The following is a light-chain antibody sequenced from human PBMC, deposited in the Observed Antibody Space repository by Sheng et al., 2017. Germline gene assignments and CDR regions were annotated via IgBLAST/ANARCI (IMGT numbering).Light chain of an antibody. CDR1: SSDVGSYNL. V-gene: IGLV2-23*02. CDR2: EVT. CDR3: CSYVGSSASWV. J-gene: IGLJ3*02. Sequence: QSALTQPASVSGSPGQSITFSCTGLSSDVGSYNLVSWYQQHPGKAPKLMIYEVTKRPSGVSNRFSGSKSGNTASLTISGLQAEDEADYYCCSYVGSSASWVFGGGTKVTVL.